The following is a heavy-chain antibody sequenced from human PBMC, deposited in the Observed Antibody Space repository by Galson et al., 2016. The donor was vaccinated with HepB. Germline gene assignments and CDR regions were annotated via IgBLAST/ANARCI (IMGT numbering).Heavy chain of an antibody. CDR3: ARDSSSGLRTFDV. CDR1: GGSISSGDYY. D-gene: IGHD4-17*01. J-gene: IGHJ3*01. CDR2: IYSSGYS. Sequence: TLSLTCTVSGGSISSGDYYWTWIRQRPGKGLEWIGYIYSSGYSYSNPSLKNRLAISADTSKNQFSLKLNSVTAADTAVYYCARDSSSGLRTFDVWGQGGMVTVSS. V-gene: IGHV4-31*03.